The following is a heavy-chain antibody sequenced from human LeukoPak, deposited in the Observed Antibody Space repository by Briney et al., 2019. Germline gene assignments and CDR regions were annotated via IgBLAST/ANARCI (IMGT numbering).Heavy chain of an antibody. CDR1: GYTFTGYY. V-gene: IGHV1-2*02. J-gene: IGHJ4*02. D-gene: IGHD5-18*01. CDR2: INPNSGGT. Sequence: ASLKVSCKASGYTFTGYYMHWVRQAPGQGLEWMGWINPNSGGTNYAQKFQGRVTMTRDTSISTAYMELSRRRSDDRAVYYCARDSGYSFGDYWGQGTLDTVSS. CDR3: ARDSGYSFGDY.